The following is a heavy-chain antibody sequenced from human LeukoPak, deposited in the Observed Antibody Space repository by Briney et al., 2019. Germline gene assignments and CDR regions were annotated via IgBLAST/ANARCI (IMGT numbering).Heavy chain of an antibody. CDR3: ARHYDSSGYWYYFDY. J-gene: IGHJ4*02. V-gene: IGHV4-59*08. D-gene: IGHD3-22*01. CDR1: GGSISSYS. Sequence: SETLSLTCTVSGGSISSYSWSWIRQPPGKGLEWIGYIYYSGSTNYNPSLKSRVTISVDTSKNQFSLKLSSVTAADTAVYYCARHYDSSGYWYYFDYWGQETLVTVSS. CDR2: IYYSGST.